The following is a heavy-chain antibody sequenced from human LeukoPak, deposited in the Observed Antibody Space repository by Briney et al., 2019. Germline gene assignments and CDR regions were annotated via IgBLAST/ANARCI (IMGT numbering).Heavy chain of an antibody. Sequence: SETLSLTCTVSGGSISSYYWSWIRQPPGKGLEWIGYIYYSGSTNYNPSLRSRVTISVDTSKTQFSLTLRSVTAADTAVYYCARGSVRGGYAFDIWGQGTMVTVSS. CDR1: GGSISSYY. V-gene: IGHV4-59*01. D-gene: IGHD3-10*01. CDR2: IYYSGST. CDR3: ARGSVRGGYAFDI. J-gene: IGHJ3*02.